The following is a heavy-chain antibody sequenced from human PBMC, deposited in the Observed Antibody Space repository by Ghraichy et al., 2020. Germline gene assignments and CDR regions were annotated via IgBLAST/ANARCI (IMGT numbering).Heavy chain of an antibody. CDR2: ISSSSSTI. D-gene: IGHD3-10*01. V-gene: IGHV3-48*01. CDR1: GFTFSSYS. CDR3: ARLEGSGSYPGDYYYGMDV. Sequence: GGSLRLSCAASGFTFSSYSMNWVRQAPGKGLEWVSYISSSSSTIYYADSVKGRFTISRDNAKNSLYLQMNSLRAEDTAVYYCARLEGSGSYPGDYYYGMDVWGQGTTVTVSS. J-gene: IGHJ6*02.